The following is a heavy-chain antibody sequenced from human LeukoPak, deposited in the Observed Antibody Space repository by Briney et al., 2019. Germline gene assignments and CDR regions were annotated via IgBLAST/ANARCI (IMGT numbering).Heavy chain of an antibody. CDR1: GFTFSSYE. D-gene: IGHD6-13*01. CDR3: ARASSWYALAY. V-gene: IGHV4-4*02. CDR2: IYHSGNS. J-gene: IGHJ4*02. Sequence: GSLRLSCAASGFTFSSYEMNWVRQPPGKGLEWIGEIYHSGNSNYNPSVKSRVTISIDKSKNQFSPKLSSVTAADTAVYYCARASSWYALAYWGQGTLVTVSS.